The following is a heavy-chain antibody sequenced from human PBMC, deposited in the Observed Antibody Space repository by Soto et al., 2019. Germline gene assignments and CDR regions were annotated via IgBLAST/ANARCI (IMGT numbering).Heavy chain of an antibody. CDR3: SRVDPGETSPFDH. D-gene: IGHD3-10*01. CDR2: INPFDGSR. J-gene: IGHJ4*02. Sequence: ASVKVSCKASGYIFTSYYIHWVRQAPGQGLEWMGWINPFDGSRMFAQSFQGRVTMTRDTSTSTVYMEVSSLRSEDTAVYYCSRVDPGETSPFDHWGQGTLVTAPQ. CDR1: GYIFTSYY. V-gene: IGHV1-46*03.